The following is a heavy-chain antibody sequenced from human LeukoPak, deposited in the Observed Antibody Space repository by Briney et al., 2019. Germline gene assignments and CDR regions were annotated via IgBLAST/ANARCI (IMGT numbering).Heavy chain of an antibody. CDR3: AKDLLAATIDYYFDY. D-gene: IGHD5-12*01. CDR2: ISGSGGRT. Sequence: GGSLSLSCAASGFTFSGYAMSWVRQAPGKGLEWVSDISGSGGRTYYADSVKGRFTISRDNPKNTLHVQMNSLRAEDTAVYYCAKDLLAATIDYYFDYWGQGTLVTVSS. CDR1: GFTFSGYA. V-gene: IGHV3-23*01. J-gene: IGHJ4*02.